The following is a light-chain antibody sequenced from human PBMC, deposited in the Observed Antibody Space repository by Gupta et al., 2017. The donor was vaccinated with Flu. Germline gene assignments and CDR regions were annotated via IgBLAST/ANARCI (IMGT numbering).Light chain of an antibody. CDR1: SSNIGNNY. CDR3: GTWDNSLDSWL. J-gene: IGLJ3*02. Sequence: SSSNIGNNYVSWYQQRPGTAPKLLIYENNKRPSGIPDRFSGSKSGTSATLGITGLQTGDEADYYCGTWDNSLDSWLFGGGTKLPVL. CDR2: ENN. V-gene: IGLV1-51*02.